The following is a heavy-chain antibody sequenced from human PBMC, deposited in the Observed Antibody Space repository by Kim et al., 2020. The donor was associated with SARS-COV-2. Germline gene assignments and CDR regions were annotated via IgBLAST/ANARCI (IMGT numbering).Heavy chain of an antibody. CDR1: GYTFSSYY. V-gene: IGHV1-46*01. J-gene: IGHJ6*02. D-gene: IGHD1-1*01. CDR3: ARDRTDYYQGMDV. CDR2: INPSGGST. Sequence: ASVKVSCKASGYTFSSYYIHWVRQAPGQGLEWLGVINPSGGSTTYAQKFQGRVTMTRDTSTSTVYMELSSLRSEETAVYYCARDRTDYYQGMDVWGQGTTVTVSS.